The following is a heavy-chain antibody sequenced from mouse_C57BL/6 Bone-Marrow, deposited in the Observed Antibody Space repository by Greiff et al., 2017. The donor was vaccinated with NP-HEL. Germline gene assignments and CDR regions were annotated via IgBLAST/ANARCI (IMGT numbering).Heavy chain of an antibody. CDR1: GYTFTSYW. V-gene: IGHV1-59*01. D-gene: IGHD2-1*01. J-gene: IGHJ1*03. Sequence: VQLQESGAELVRPGTSVKLSCKASGYTFTSYWMHWVKQRPGQGLEWIGVIDPSDSYTKYNQKLKGKATLTVDTSSRTAYMQLSSLTSEDSSVYYCASPIYYYWYFDVWGTGTTVTVSS. CDR2: IDPSDSYT. CDR3: ASPIYYYWYFDV.